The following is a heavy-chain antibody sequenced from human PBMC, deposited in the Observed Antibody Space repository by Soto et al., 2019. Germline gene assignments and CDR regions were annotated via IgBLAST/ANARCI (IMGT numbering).Heavy chain of an antibody. CDR3: ARDPLLIGDTDYGLDV. CDR2: INNDGSST. D-gene: IGHD2-21*01. V-gene: IGHV3-74*01. Sequence: EVQLVESGGGLVQPGGSLILSCAASGFTSSSYWMTWARQAPGKGLVWVSRINNDGSSTSYADSVKGRFTISRDNAKSTLYLEMSSLRAEDTAVYYCARDPLLIGDTDYGLDVWGQGTTVTVSS. CDR1: GFTSSSYW. J-gene: IGHJ6*02.